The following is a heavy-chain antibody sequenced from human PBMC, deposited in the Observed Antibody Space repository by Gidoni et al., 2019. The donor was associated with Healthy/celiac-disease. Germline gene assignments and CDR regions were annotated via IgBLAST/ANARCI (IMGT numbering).Heavy chain of an antibody. Sequence: QLHLQESGPVLVKPSETLSLTCTVSDGSISSSIYYWGWIRQPPGKGLEWIGSIYYSGSTYYNPSLKSRVTISVDTSKNQFSLKLSSVTAADTAVYYCAREYYDILTGYYGSHNWFDPWGQGTLVTVSS. J-gene: IGHJ5*02. V-gene: IGHV4-39*01. CDR1: DGSISSSIYY. D-gene: IGHD3-9*01. CDR2: IYYSGST. CDR3: AREYYDILTGYYGSHNWFDP.